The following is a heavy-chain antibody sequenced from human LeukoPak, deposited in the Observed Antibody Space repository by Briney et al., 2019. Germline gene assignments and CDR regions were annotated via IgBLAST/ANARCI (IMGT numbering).Heavy chain of an antibody. CDR2: IRGDGGST. CDR3: AKDAMMHYDFSYNWFDP. V-gene: IGHV3-43*02. D-gene: IGHD3-3*01. CDR1: GFTFDDYA. Sequence: PGGSLRLSCAASGFTFDDYAMHWVRQAPGKGLEWVSLIRGDGGSTYYADSVKGRFTISRDNSKNSLYLQMNSLRTEDTALYYCAKDAMMHYDFSYNWFDPWGQGTLVTVSS. J-gene: IGHJ5*02.